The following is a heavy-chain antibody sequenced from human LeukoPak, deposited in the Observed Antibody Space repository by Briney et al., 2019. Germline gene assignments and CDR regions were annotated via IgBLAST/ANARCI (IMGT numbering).Heavy chain of an antibody. CDR3: AKLGFNCSGGRCYTCDY. D-gene: IGHD2-15*01. CDR1: GFTFSSYA. V-gene: IGHV3-23*01. CDR2: IYASGDST. Sequence: PGGSLRLSCAASGFTFSSYAMGWVRQAPGKGLEWVSGIYASGDSTYYGDSVKGRFTVSRDNSKSTLYLEMNSLRAEDTAVYYCAKLGFNCSGGRCYTCDYWGQGTLVTVSS. J-gene: IGHJ4*02.